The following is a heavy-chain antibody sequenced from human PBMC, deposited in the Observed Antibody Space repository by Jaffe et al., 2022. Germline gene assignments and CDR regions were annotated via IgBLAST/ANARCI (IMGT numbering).Heavy chain of an antibody. V-gene: IGHV3-23*01. CDR1: GFTFSTYA. CDR3: AKDINMVVITAKDY. D-gene: IGHD2-21*02. Sequence: EVQLLESGGGLVQPGGSLRLSCAASGFTFSTYAMSWVRQAPGKGLEWVSGISGSGGNTYYADSVKGRFTISRENSKNTLYLQMNSLRAEDTALYYCAKDINMVVITAKDYWGQGTLVTVSS. J-gene: IGHJ4*02. CDR2: ISGSGGNT.